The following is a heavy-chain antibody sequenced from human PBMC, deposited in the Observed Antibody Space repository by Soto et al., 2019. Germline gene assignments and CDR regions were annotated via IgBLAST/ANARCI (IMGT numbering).Heavy chain of an antibody. V-gene: IGHV3-23*01. J-gene: IGHJ4*02. CDR2: IGGSGHST. CDR1: GFTFSNYA. Sequence: TGGSLRLSCAASGFTFSNYAMSWVRQAPGKGLEWVSAIGGSGHSTYYTDSVKGRFTISRDNSKNTLFLQMNSLRAEDTAVFYCAKDKQTSPWYFDYWGQGALVPVSS. CDR3: AKDKQTSPWYFDY. D-gene: IGHD2-2*01.